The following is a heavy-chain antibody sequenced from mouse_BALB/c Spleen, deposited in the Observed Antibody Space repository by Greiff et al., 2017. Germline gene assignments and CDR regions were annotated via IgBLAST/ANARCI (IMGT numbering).Heavy chain of an antibody. CDR2: INPGSGGT. CDR3: ARLYGNSYFDY. CDR1: GYAFTNYL. D-gene: IGHD2-1*01. J-gene: IGHJ2*01. V-gene: IGHV1-54*01. Sequence: QVQLQQSGAELVRPGTSVKVSCKASGYAFTNYLIEWVKQRPGQGLEWIGVINPGSGGTNYNEKFKGKATLTADKSSSTAYMQLSSLTSDDSAVYFCARLYGNSYFDYWGQGTTLTVSS.